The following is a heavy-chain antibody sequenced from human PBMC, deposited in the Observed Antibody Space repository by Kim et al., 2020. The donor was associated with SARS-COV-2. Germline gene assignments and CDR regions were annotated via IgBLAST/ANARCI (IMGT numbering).Heavy chain of an antibody. CDR3: ARNDYGDYAALGGYYYMDV. V-gene: IGHV1-18*01. D-gene: IGHD4-17*01. Sequence: ASVKVSCKASGYTFTSYGISWVRQAPGQGLEWMGWISAYNGNTNYAQKLQGRVTMTTDTSTSTAYMELRSLRSDDTAVYYCARNDYGDYAALGGYYYMDVWGKGTTVTVSS. CDR2: ISAYNGNT. CDR1: GYTFTSYG. J-gene: IGHJ6*03.